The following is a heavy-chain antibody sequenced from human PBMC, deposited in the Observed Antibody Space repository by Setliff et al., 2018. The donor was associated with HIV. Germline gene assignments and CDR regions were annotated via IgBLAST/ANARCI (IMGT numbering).Heavy chain of an antibody. CDR3: ARDSEYYYDSSGQDDAFDI. V-gene: IGHV4-30-4*08. Sequence: PSETLSLTCTVSGGSISSGGYYWSWIRQPLGKGLEWIGYIYYSGSTYYNPSLKSRVTISVDTSKNQFSLKLSSVTAADTAVYYCARDSEYYYDSSGQDDAFDIWGQGTMVTVSS. D-gene: IGHD3-22*01. CDR2: IYYSGST. CDR1: GGSISSGGYY. J-gene: IGHJ3*02.